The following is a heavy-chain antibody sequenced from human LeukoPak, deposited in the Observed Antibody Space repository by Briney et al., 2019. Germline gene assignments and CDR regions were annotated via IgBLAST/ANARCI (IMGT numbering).Heavy chain of an antibody. V-gene: IGHV3-15*01. J-gene: IGHJ4*02. CDR3: TTEGSDGYNYIGYFNY. Sequence: GGSLRLSCAASGFSFSNAWMSWVRQAPGKGLEWVGRIKSKTDGGATDCAAPVKGGFTISRDDSKNTLYLQMNSLKTEDTAVYYCTTEGSDGYNYIGYFNYWGQGTLVTVSS. D-gene: IGHD5-24*01. CDR1: GFSFSNAW. CDR2: IKSKTDGGAT.